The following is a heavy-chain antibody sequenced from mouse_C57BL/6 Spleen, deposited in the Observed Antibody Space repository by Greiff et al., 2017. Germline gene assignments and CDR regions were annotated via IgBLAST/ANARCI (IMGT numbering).Heavy chain of an antibody. CDR1: GYSITSGYY. V-gene: IGHV3-6*01. Sequence: ESGPGLVKPSQSLSLTCSVTGYSITSGYYWNWIRQFPGNKLEWMGYISYDGSNNYNPSLKNRISITRDTSKNQFFLKLNSVTTEDTATYYCARKGYSNYGGDAMDYWGQGTSVTVSS. D-gene: IGHD2-5*01. CDR3: ARKGYSNYGGDAMDY. J-gene: IGHJ4*01. CDR2: ISYDGSN.